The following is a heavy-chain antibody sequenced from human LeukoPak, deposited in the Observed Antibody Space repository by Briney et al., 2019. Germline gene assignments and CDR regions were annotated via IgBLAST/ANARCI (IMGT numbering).Heavy chain of an antibody. CDR3: ARGLGKNAYNWFDP. V-gene: IGHV3-11*01. J-gene: IGHJ5*02. CDR2: ISSSGSTI. D-gene: IGHD3-10*01. CDR1: GFTFSDYY. Sequence: GGSLRLSCAASGFTFSDYYMSWIRQAPGKGREWVSYISSSGSTIYYADSVKGRFTISRDNVKNSLYLQMNSLRAEDTAVYYCARGLGKNAYNWFDPWGQGTLVTVSS.